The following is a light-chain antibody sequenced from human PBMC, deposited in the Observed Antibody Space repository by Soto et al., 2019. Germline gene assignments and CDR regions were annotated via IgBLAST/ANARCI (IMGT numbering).Light chain of an antibody. Sequence: DIQMTQSPSTLSASVGDRVTITCRASQSIGSWLAWHQQEPGKAPKLLIYKASSLESGVPSRFSGSGSGTEFTLSISSLQPDDSATYYCQQYDSYPRTVGGGTKVDSK. J-gene: IGKJ4*01. CDR2: KAS. CDR1: QSIGSW. CDR3: QQYDSYPRT. V-gene: IGKV1-5*03.